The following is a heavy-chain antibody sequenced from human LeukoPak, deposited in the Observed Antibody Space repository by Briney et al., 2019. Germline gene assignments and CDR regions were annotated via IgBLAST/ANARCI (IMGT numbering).Heavy chain of an antibody. CDR3: AEGPIGLPLDY. V-gene: IGHV4-34*08. J-gene: IGHJ4*02. CDR2: INHSGST. CDR1: GFTFSSYA. Sequence: PGGSLRLSCAASGFTFSSYAMSWVRQAPGKGLEWIGEINHSGSTNYNPSLKSRVTISVDTSKNQFSLKLSSVTAADTAVYYCAEGPIGLPLDYWGQGTLVTVSS.